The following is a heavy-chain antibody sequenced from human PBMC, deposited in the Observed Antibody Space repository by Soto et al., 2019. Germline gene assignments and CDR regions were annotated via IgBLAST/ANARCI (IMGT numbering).Heavy chain of an antibody. V-gene: IGHV1-18*01. CDR3: AREGYYSGSGTYTPPRYYGMAV. CDR2: ISDYNGNT. D-gene: IGHD3-10*01. CDR1: GYTFSSYG. J-gene: IGHJ6*02. Sequence: QVQLVQSGVEVKKAGASVTVSCTASGYTFSSYGISWARQATGQGLEWMGWISDYNGNTHYAQKFQGRLIMTTDTSSRTGYMELRGLRSDDTAVYFCAREGYYSGSGTYTPPRYYGMAVWGQGTTVTVSS.